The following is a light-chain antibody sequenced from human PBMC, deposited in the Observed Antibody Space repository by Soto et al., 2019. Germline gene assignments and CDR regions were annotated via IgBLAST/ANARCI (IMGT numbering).Light chain of an antibody. CDR2: GNS. V-gene: IGLV1-40*01. CDR3: QSYVSSLSVV. CDR1: SSNIGAGYD. Sequence: QSVLTQPPSVSGAPGQRVTISCTGSSSNIGAGYDVHWYQQLPGTAPKLLIYGNSNRPSGVPDRFSGSKSGTSASLAITGLQAEEEADYYCQSYVSSLSVVFGGGTKLTVL. J-gene: IGLJ2*01.